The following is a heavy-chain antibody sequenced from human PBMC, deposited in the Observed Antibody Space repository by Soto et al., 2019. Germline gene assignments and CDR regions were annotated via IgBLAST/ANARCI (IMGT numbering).Heavy chain of an antibody. CDR2: IKEDGSEK. V-gene: IGHV3-7*01. CDR3: SRDVVVGAKALNY. CDR1: GFTFIKYW. J-gene: IGHJ4*02. D-gene: IGHD2-15*01. Sequence: PGGSLRFSCAASGFTFIKYWMTWVRQAPGKGLEWVANIKEDGSEKHYVDSVKGRFTISRDNAKNSLYLQMNSLRVEDTAVYFCSRDVVVGAKALNYWGQGALVTVSS.